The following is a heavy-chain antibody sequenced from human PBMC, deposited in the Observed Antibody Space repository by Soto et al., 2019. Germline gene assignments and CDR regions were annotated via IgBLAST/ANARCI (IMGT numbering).Heavy chain of an antibody. Sequence: GASVKVSCKASGYTFNTYGITWVRQAPGQGLEWMGWINPYNGNTKFAQKLQDRVTMTTATSTSTAYMELASLRSDDTAVYYCARGGTTSLDYWGQGTQVTVSS. D-gene: IGHD1-1*01. V-gene: IGHV1-18*01. CDR3: ARGGTTSLDY. CDR1: GYTFNTYG. J-gene: IGHJ4*02. CDR2: INPYNGNT.